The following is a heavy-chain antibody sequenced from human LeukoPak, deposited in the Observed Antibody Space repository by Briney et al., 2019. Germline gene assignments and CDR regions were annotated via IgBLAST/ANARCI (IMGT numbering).Heavy chain of an antibody. Sequence: PGGSLRLSCAASGFTFRNYAMNWVRQAPGKGPEWVSSINYDSGFINYADSVKGRFTISRDNSKNTLYLQMNSLRAEDTAVYYCARSYSDAFDIWGQGTMVTVSS. V-gene: IGHV3-21*01. D-gene: IGHD1-26*01. CDR1: GFTFRNYA. CDR2: INYDSGFI. CDR3: ARSYSDAFDI. J-gene: IGHJ3*02.